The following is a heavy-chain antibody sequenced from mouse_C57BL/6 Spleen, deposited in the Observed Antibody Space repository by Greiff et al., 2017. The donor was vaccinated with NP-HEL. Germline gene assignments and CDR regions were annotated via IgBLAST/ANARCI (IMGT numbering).Heavy chain of an antibody. V-gene: IGHV5-17*01. CDR1: GFTFSDYG. CDR3: ARVITTVVASYYYAMDY. J-gene: IGHJ4*01. Sequence: EVQLQESGGGLVKPGGSLKLSCAASGFTFSDYGMHWVRQAPEKGLEWVAYISSGSSTIYYADTVKGRFTISRDNAKNTLFLQMTSLRSEDTAMYYCARVITTVVASYYYAMDYWGQGTSVTVSS. CDR2: ISSGSSTI. D-gene: IGHD1-1*01.